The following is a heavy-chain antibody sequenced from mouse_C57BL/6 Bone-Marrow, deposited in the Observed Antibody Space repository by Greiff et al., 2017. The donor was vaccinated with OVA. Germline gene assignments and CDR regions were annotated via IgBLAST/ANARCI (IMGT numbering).Heavy chain of an antibody. Sequence: EVKLVESGPGLVKPSQSLSLTCSVTGYSITSGYYWNWIRQFPGNKLEWVGYISYDGSNNYNPSLKNRISITRDTSKNQFFLKLNSVTTEDTATYYCARVGYYVFAYWGQGTLVTVSA. CDR3: ARVGYYVFAY. D-gene: IGHD2-3*01. J-gene: IGHJ3*01. CDR1: GYSITSGYY. CDR2: ISYDGSN. V-gene: IGHV3-6*01.